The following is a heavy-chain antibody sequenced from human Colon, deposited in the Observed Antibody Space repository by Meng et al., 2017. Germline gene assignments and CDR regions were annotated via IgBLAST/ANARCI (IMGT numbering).Heavy chain of an antibody. D-gene: IGHD2-21*02. CDR1: GYSFRTYA. J-gene: IGHJ4*02. Sequence: QVQLVQSGSELKKPGASVKVSCKASGYSFRTYAINWVRQAPGQGLQWMGWINMYTGDPSYVEGFAGRFVFSLDISVSMAYLQISSLKAEDTAVYFCVRHNGDSDFDYWGQGTLVTVSS. CDR3: VRHNGDSDFDY. V-gene: IGHV7-4-1*04. CDR2: INMYTGDP.